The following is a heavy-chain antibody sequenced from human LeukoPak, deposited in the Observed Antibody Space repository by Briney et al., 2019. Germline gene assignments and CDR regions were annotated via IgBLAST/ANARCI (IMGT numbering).Heavy chain of an antibody. V-gene: IGHV1-18*04. Sequence: GASVKVSCKASGYTFTSRGFSWVRQAPGQGLEWMGWINADNGNTSYAQKLQGRVTMTTDTSTSTAYMELRSLRSDDTAVYYCARDEISGGWYNHWGQGTLVTVSS. CDR1: GYTFTSRG. D-gene: IGHD6-19*01. CDR3: ARDEISGGWYNH. CDR2: INADNGNT. J-gene: IGHJ1*01.